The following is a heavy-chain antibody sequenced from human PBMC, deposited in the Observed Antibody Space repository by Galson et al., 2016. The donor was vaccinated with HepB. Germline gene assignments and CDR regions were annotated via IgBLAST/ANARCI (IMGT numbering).Heavy chain of an antibody. CDR2: IRSKANNYAT. V-gene: IGHV3-73*01. Sequence: SLRLSCAASDFTFSGSTMHWVRQAFGKGLEWVGRIRSKANNYATTYAASVKGRFTLSRDDSRNTAYLQMNSLKTEDTAVYYCTKAIPKSPSHYYYGMDVWGQGTLVTVSS. D-gene: IGHD2-2*02. J-gene: IGHJ6*02. CDR3: TKAIPKSPSHYYYGMDV. CDR1: DFTFSGST.